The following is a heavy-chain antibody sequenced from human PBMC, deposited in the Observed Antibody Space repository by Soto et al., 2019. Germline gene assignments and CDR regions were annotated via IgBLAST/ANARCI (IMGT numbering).Heavy chain of an antibody. Sequence: SETLSLTCAVYGGSFSGYYWSWIRQPPGKGLEWIGEINHSGSTNYNPSLKSRVTISVDTSKNQFSLKLSSVTAADTAVYYCARTPRGSNYRWFDPWGQGTLVTVSS. J-gene: IGHJ5*02. D-gene: IGHD4-4*01. CDR3: ARTPRGSNYRWFDP. CDR1: GGSFSGYY. V-gene: IGHV4-34*01. CDR2: INHSGST.